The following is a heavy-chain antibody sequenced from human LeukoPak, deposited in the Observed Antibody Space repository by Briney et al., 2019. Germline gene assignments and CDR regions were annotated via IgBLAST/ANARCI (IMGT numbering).Heavy chain of an antibody. J-gene: IGHJ4*01. CDR1: GFTFGSYW. CDR2: ISSDGRST. D-gene: IGHD3-10*01. Sequence: GGSLTLSCAASGFTFGSYWMHWVRQTPGKGLVWVSCISSDGRSTYYADSVQGRFTVSRDNAKNTLYLQMNSLRVEDTAMYHCVKDGGRSYSTTYDCWGHGNLVTVSS. CDR3: VKDGGRSYSTTYDC. V-gene: IGHV3-74*01.